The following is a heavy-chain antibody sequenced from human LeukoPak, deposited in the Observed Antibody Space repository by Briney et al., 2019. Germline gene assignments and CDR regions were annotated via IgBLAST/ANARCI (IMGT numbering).Heavy chain of an antibody. CDR2: INPSSGGT. V-gene: IGHV1-2*02. D-gene: IGHD2-15*01. CDR3: ARAAPRDYAGGSWFFDWFDP. CDR1: GYTFTGYY. Sequence: GASLKVSCKASGYTFTGYYVHWVRQAPGQGLEWMGWINPSSGGTNSAQQFQGRVTMARDTSTSTAYMELSRLTSDDTAMYYCARAAPRDYAGGSWFFDWFDPWGQGTLVTVSS. J-gene: IGHJ5*02.